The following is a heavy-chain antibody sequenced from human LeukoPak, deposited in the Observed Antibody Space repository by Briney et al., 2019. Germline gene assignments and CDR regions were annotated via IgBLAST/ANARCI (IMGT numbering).Heavy chain of an antibody. CDR2: ISGSGDRT. CDR3: AKVPQPDYYFDY. V-gene: IGHV3-23*01. CDR1: GFTFSSYD. J-gene: IGHJ4*02. Sequence: GGSLRLSCSASGFTFSSYDMSWVRQAPGKGLEWVSSISGSGDRTIYADSVRGRLTISRDKSKNTLYLQMSSLRVEDTAVHYCAKVPQPDYYFDYWGQGSLVTVSS.